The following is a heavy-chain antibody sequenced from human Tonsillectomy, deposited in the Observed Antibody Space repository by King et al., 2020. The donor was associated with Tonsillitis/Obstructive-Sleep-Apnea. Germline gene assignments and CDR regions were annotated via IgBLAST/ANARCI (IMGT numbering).Heavy chain of an antibody. CDR2: IYYSGST. Sequence: VQLQESGPGLVKPSQTLSLTCTVSGGSISSGGYYWSWIRQHPGKGLEWIGYIYYSGSTYYNPSLKSLVTISVDTSKNQFSLKLSSVTAADTAVYYCAREEVGDGDQNGWVDPWSQGTLVTVSS. J-gene: IGHJ5*02. D-gene: IGHD4-17*01. CDR1: GGSISSGGYY. V-gene: IGHV4-31*01. CDR3: AREEVGDGDQNGWVDP.